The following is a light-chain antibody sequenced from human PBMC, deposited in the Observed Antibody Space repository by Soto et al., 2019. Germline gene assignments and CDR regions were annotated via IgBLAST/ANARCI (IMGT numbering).Light chain of an antibody. CDR2: DVN. V-gene: IGLV2-8*01. Sequence: QSVLTQPPSASGSPGQSVTISCTGTSSDVGGYSFVSWYQQHPGKAPKVLIYDVNKRPSGVPDRFSGSKSGNTASLTVSGLHSEYESDYYSTSHAGSDNPFVFGTGTKVTVL. CDR1: SSDVGGYSF. J-gene: IGLJ1*01. CDR3: TSHAGSDNPFV.